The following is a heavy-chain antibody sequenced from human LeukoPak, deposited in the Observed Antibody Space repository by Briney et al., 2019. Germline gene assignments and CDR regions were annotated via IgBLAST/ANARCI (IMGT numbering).Heavy chain of an antibody. CDR2: ISWDGGST. J-gene: IGHJ6*02. CDR1: GFTFDDYA. D-gene: IGHD3-16*01. CDR3: AKDLQRRGPYYYYGMDV. V-gene: IGHV3-43D*03. Sequence: GGSLRLSCAASGFTFDDYAMHWVRQAPGKGLEWVSLISWDGGSTYYADSVKGRFTISRDNSKNSLYLQMNSLRAEDTALYYCAKDLQRRGPYYYYGMDVWGQGTTVTVSS.